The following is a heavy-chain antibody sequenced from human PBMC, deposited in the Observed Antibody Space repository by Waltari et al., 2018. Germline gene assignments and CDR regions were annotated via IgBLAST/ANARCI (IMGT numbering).Heavy chain of an antibody. CDR3: AKDLVDSSGYYYEGSRCRFDY. J-gene: IGHJ4*01. V-gene: IGHV3-23*04. Sequence: EVQLVESGGGLVQPGGSLRLSCAASGFTFSSYAMSWVRQAPGTGLEWVSAISGSGGSTYYADSVKGRFTISRDNSKNTLYLQMNSLRAEDTAVYYCAKDLVDSSGYYYEGSRCRFDYWGHGTLVTVSS. CDR2: ISGSGGST. D-gene: IGHD3-22*01. CDR1: GFTFSSYA.